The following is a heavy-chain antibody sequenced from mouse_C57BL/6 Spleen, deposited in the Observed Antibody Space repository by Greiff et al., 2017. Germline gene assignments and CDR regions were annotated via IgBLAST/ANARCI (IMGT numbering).Heavy chain of an antibody. Sequence: DVQLVESGGDLVKPGGSLKLSCAASGFTFSSYGMSWVRQTPDKRLEWVATISSGGSYTYYPDSVKGRFTISRDNAKNTLYLQMSSLKSEDTAMYYCARLDYDDEGYYFDYWGQGTTLTVSS. D-gene: IGHD2-4*01. CDR2: ISSGGSYT. CDR3: ARLDYDDEGYYFDY. V-gene: IGHV5-6*01. CDR1: GFTFSSYG. J-gene: IGHJ2*01.